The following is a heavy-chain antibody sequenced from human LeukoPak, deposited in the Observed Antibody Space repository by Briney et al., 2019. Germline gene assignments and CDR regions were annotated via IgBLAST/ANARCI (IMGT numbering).Heavy chain of an antibody. V-gene: IGHV1-69*01. J-gene: IGHJ6*03. CDR1: GGTFSSYA. D-gene: IGHD4-17*01. CDR3: ARTATVTTYYYYYYMDV. Sequence: VASVKVSCKASGGTFSSYAISWVRQAPGQGLEWMGGIIPIFGTANYAQKFQGRVTITADESTSTAYMELSSLRSEDTAVYYCARTATVTTYYYYYYMDVWGKGTTVTISS. CDR2: IIPIFGTA.